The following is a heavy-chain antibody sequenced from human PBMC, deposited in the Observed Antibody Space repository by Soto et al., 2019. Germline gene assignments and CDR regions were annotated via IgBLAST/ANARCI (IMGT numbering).Heavy chain of an antibody. CDR3: ARAVENYDSH. CDR1: GFSFSTYW. D-gene: IGHD3-3*01. CDR2: INGDGTVS. J-gene: IGHJ4*02. V-gene: IGHV3-7*05. Sequence: SLRLSCVASGFSFSTYWMSWVRQAPGKGLEWVANINGDGTVSYYVDSVKGRFTISRDNAKDSVFLQMNSLRAEDTATYYCARAVENYDSHWGQGTRVTVSS.